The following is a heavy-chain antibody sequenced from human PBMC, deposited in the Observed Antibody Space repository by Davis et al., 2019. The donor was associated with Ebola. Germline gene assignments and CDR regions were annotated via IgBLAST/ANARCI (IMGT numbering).Heavy chain of an antibody. V-gene: IGHV7-4-1*02. CDR1: GGTFTNYA. CDR3: ARVVWYSSSNPHFDY. Sequence: AASVKVSCKTSGGTFTNYAVNWVRQAPGQGLEWMGWINTNTGNPTYAQGFTGRFVFSLDTSVSTAYLQISSLKAEDTAVYYCARVVWYSSSNPHFDYWGQGTLVTVSS. CDR2: INTNTGNP. D-gene: IGHD6-6*01. J-gene: IGHJ4*02.